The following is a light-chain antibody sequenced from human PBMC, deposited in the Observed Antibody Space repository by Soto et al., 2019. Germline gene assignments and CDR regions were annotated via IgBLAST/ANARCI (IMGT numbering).Light chain of an antibody. Sequence: LTQSPPSLSATIGDRVTITCRASQTISSWLAWYQQKPGKAPKLLIYDVFNRATGIPARFSGSGSGTDFTLTISSLEPEDFAVYYCQQRSNWPPEITFGQGTRLEI. V-gene: IGKV3-11*01. CDR2: DVF. CDR1: QTISSW. J-gene: IGKJ5*01. CDR3: QQRSNWPPEIT.